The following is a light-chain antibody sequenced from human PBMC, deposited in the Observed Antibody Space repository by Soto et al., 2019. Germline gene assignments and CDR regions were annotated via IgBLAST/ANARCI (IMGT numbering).Light chain of an antibody. CDR2: SDT. CDR1: IIGSKG. Sequence: SYELTQPPSVSVAPGKTASISCGGNIIGSKGVHWYQQKPGQAPVLVIYSDTDLPPVITERFSGSNSANLATLTISRVEAGAEADYYCQVWDSGSAHVVFGGGTKLTVL. V-gene: IGLV3-21*04. J-gene: IGLJ2*01. CDR3: QVWDSGSAHVV.